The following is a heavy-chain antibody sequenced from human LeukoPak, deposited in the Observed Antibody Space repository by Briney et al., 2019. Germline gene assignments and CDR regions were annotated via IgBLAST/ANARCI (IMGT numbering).Heavy chain of an antibody. D-gene: IGHD5-24*01. J-gene: IGHJ4*02. CDR3: ARDHRDGYNDY. CDR1: GGSISSYY. CDR2: IYHSGST. V-gene: IGHV4-59*12. Sequence: SETLSLTCTVSGGSISSYYWSWIRQPPGKGLEWIGYIYHSGSTYYNPSLKSRVTISVDRSKNQFSLKLSSVTAADTAVYYCARDHRDGYNDYWGQGTLVTVSS.